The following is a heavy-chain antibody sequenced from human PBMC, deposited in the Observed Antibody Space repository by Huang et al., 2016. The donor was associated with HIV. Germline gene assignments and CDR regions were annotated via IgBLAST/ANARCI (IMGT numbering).Heavy chain of an antibody. J-gene: IGHJ4*02. CDR3: ARPKMTATPSDSSWSYFDF. V-gene: IGHV4-34*01. Sequence: QVRLEQWGPNLLKPSDTLSLKCAVYGGSFSDYFWTGIRQSPVKGMEWIGECNHRGSATHNPSLRSRVSMSVDSSKNQFYLKLTSVTAADTAVYFCARPKMTATPSDSSWSYFDFWGRGTPVTVSS. CDR1: GGSFSDYF. CDR2: CNHRGSA. D-gene: IGHD3-10*01.